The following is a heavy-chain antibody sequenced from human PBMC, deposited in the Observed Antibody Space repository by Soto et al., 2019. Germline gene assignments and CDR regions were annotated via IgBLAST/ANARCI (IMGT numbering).Heavy chain of an antibody. D-gene: IGHD1-26*01. J-gene: IGHJ6*02. CDR1: GYTLTELS. CDR2: FDPEDGET. Sequence: ASVKVSCKVSGYTLTELSMHWVRQAPGKGLEWMGGFDPEDGETIYAQKSQGRVTMTEDTSTDTAYMELSSLRSEDTAVYYCATVTWDLNYYYGMDVWGQGTTVTVSS. V-gene: IGHV1-24*01. CDR3: ATVTWDLNYYYGMDV.